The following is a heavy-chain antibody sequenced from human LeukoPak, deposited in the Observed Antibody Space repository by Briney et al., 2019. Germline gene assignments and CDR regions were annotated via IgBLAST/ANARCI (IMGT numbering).Heavy chain of an antibody. CDR1: GGAFSGYY. CDR3: ARGSRNYNNYEGADY. CDR2: INHSGDT. V-gene: IGHV4-34*01. D-gene: IGHD4-11*01. Sequence: PSETLSLTCAVYGGAFSGYYWSWIRQPPGKGLEWIGEINHSGDTKYNPSLKRRVSMSVDVSKDQFSLKLISLTAADTAVYYCARGSRNYNNYEGADYWGQGTLVTVSS. J-gene: IGHJ4*02.